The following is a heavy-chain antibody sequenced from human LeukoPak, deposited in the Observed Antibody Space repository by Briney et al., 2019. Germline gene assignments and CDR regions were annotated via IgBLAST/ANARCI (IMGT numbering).Heavy chain of an antibody. CDR2: IKQDGSEK. V-gene: IGHV3-7*05. Sequence: GGSLRLSCAASGFTFSNYWMIWVRQAPGKGLEWVGNIKQDGSEKRYADSVRGRFSISRDNAQTSLYLQMNSLRAEDTAVYYCARVIGHFDYWGQGTLVTVSS. J-gene: IGHJ4*02. CDR1: GFTFSNYW. CDR3: ARVIGHFDY. D-gene: IGHD3-16*01.